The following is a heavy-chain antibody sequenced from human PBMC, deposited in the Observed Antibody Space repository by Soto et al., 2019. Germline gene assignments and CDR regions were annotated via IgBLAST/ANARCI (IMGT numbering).Heavy chain of an antibody. D-gene: IGHD1-26*01. CDR3: ARLIVTTGDDF. CDR2: IYYSGST. Sequence: SETLSLTCTVSGGSISRYDLSWIRQPPGKGLEWIGHIYYSGSTSYNPSLKSRVTISVDTSKNQFSLKLSSVTAADTAVYYCARLIVTTGDDFWGQGTLVTVSS. J-gene: IGHJ4*02. V-gene: IGHV4-59*01. CDR1: GGSISRYD.